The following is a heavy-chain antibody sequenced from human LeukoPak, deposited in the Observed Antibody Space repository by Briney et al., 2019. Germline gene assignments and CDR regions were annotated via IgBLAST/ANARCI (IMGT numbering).Heavy chain of an antibody. CDR2: VYDSGST. J-gene: IGHJ5*02. V-gene: IGHV4-59*01. D-gene: IGHD6-19*01. CDR3: AREGYRSGWYRLDP. Sequence: SETLSLTCIVSGGSISGYYWSWIRQPPGKRLEWIGYVYDSGSTTYNPSLKSRVTISVDTSKNQFSLRLSSVTAADTAVYYCAREGYRSGWYRLDPWGQGTLVTVSS. CDR1: GGSISGYY.